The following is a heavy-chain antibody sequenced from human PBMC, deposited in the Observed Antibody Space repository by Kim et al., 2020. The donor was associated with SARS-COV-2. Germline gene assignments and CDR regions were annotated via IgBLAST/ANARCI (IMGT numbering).Heavy chain of an antibody. V-gene: IGHV1-2*02. D-gene: IGHD6-13*01. J-gene: IGHJ4*02. CDR2: INPKNGGT. CDR1: GYIFTDYH. CDR3: TQQLTQNYFDY. Sequence: ASVKVSCKASGYIFTDYHMHWVRQAPGQGLEWMGWINPKNGGTNYAQKFQGRVTMTSDTSINTVYMELSSLKSDDTALYYCTQQLTQNYFDYWGQGTLVTVSS.